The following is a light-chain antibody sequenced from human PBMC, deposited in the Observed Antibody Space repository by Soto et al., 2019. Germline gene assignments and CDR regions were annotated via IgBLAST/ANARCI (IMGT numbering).Light chain of an antibody. V-gene: IGKV1-12*01. CDR3: QQPTTFPLT. CDR1: QGISSW. Sequence: DIQMTQSPSSVSASVGDRVTITCRASQGISSWLALYRQKPGKAPELLIYAASNLQTGVPSRFSGSGSGTDFTRTISSLQPEDFATDYCQQPTTFPLTFGGGTKVDIK. CDR2: AAS. J-gene: IGKJ4*01.